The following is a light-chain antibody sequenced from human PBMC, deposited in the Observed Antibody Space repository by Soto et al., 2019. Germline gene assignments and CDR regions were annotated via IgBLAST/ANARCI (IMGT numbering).Light chain of an antibody. V-gene: IGKV3-20*01. CDR3: QQYGRYHLP. Sequence: EIVLTQSPGTLSLSPGERATLSCRASQSVSSSYLAWYQQKPGQAPRLLIYGASSRATGIPDRFSGSGSGTDFTLTLSSLEPEDFAVSYWQQYGRYHLPFGGGIKV. CDR2: GAS. CDR1: QSVSSSY. J-gene: IGKJ4*01.